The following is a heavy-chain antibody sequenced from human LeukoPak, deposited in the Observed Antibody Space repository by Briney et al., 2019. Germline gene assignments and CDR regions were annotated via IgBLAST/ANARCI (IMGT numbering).Heavy chain of an antibody. D-gene: IGHD2-21*01. J-gene: IGHJ3*02. V-gene: IGHV1-18*01. CDR2: ISAYNGNT. Sequence: GASVKVSCKASGYTFTSYGISWVRQAPGQGLEWMGWISAYNGNTNYAQKLQGRVTMTTDTSTSTAYMELRSLRSDDTAVYYCARDTSSHAYCGGDCSSDAFDIWGQGTMVTVSS. CDR3: ARDTSSHAYCGGDCSSDAFDI. CDR1: GYTFTSYG.